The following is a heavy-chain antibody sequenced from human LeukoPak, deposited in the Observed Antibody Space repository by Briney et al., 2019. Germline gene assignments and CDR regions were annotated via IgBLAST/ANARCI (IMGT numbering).Heavy chain of an antibody. V-gene: IGHV3-23*01. CDR1: GFTFSSYA. Sequence: GGFLRLSCAASGFTFSSYAMSWVRQAPGKGLEWVSAISGSGGSTYYADSVKGRFTISRDNSKNTLYLQMNSLRAEDTAVYYCAKGGPDYDYGDYRDAFDIWGQGTMVTVSS. CDR3: AKGGPDYDYGDYRDAFDI. CDR2: ISGSGGST. D-gene: IGHD4-17*01. J-gene: IGHJ3*02.